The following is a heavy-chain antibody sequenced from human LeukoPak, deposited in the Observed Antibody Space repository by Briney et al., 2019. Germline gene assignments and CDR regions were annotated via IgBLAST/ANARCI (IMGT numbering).Heavy chain of an antibody. CDR1: GYSFTTYG. V-gene: IGHV1-18*01. D-gene: IGHD6-6*01. J-gene: IGHJ5*02. Sequence: GASVNVSCKASGYSFTTYGISWVRQAPGQGLEWMGWISAYNGNTNYAQKLQGRVTMTTDTSTSTANMELRRLRYDDTAVYYCARDMIAARPNWFDPWGQGTLVTVSS. CDR3: ARDMIAARPNWFDP. CDR2: ISAYNGNT.